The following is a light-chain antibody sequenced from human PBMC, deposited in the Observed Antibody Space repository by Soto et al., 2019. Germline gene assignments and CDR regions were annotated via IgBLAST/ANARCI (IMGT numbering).Light chain of an antibody. Sequence: DIQMTQSPSSLSASVGDRVTITCRASQSISIYLNWYQQKPGKTPKLLIYAASSLQGGVPSRFSADGSGTDFTLTISRLQPEDFETYYCQQSSSTPPFTFGPGTKVDI. CDR1: QSISIY. J-gene: IGKJ3*01. CDR3: QQSSSTPPFT. V-gene: IGKV1-39*01. CDR2: AAS.